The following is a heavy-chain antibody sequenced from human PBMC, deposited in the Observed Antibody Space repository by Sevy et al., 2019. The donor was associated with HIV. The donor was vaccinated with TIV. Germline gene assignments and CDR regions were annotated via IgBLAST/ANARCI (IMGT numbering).Heavy chain of an antibody. D-gene: IGHD1-26*01. Sequence: GGSLRLSCAASGFTFSSYWMHWVRQAPGKGLVWVSRINSDGSSTNYADSVKGRFTISRDNAKNTLYLQMNSLRAEDTAVYYCAREYSETYYYFDYWGQGTLVTVSS. CDR3: AREYSETYYYFDY. V-gene: IGHV3-74*01. CDR1: GFTFSSYW. J-gene: IGHJ4*02. CDR2: INSDGSST.